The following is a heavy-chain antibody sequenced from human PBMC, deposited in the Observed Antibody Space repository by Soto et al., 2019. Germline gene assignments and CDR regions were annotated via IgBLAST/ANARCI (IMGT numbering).Heavy chain of an antibody. V-gene: IGHV1-46*01. D-gene: IGHD3-10*01. CDR2: IYPSGGDS. CDR3: ARRETQSGEDAIDM. J-gene: IGHJ3*02. Sequence: QVQLVQSGPEVKRPGASVKVSCRTSGYAFTSYYVHWVRQAPGQGLEWIGIIYPSGGDSSSAQKFQGRVTLTSETSTSTVFMELGSLRYEDTAVYYCARRETQSGEDAIDMWGQGTVVTVSS. CDR1: GYAFTSYY.